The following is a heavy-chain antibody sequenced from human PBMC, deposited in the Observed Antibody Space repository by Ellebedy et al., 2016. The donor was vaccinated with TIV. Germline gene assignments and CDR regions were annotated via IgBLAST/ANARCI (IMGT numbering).Heavy chain of an antibody. D-gene: IGHD3-16*02. J-gene: IGHJ4*02. V-gene: IGHV1-2*04. CDR1: GYTFTGYY. CDR2: INPNSGGT. Sequence: AASVKVSCKASGYTFTGYYMHWVRQAPGQGLEWMGWINPNSGGTNYAQKFQGWVTMSRDTSISTAYMELSRLRSDDTAVYYCARGGIYYDYGWGSYRPIGGYYFDYWGQGTLVTVSS. CDR3: ARGGIYYDYGWGSYRPIGGYYFDY.